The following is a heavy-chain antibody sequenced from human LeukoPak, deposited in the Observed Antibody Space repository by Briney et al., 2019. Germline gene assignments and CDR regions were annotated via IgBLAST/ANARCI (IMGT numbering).Heavy chain of an antibody. D-gene: IGHD2/OR15-2a*01. CDR3: ARDPGFYNFDY. CDR1: GYTFTGYY. CDR2: INPNSRGT. V-gene: IGHV1-2*02. J-gene: IGHJ4*02. Sequence: SSVKVSCKASGYTFTGYYMHWVRQAAGQGLEWMGWINPNSRGTNYAQKFQGRVTMTRDTSISTAYMELSRLRSDDTAAYYCARDPGFYNFDYWGQGTLVTVSS.